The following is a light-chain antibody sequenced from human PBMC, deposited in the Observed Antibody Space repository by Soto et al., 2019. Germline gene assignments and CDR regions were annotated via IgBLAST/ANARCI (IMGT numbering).Light chain of an antibody. CDR3: QQRSNWPPVT. Sequence: EIVLTQSPATLSLSPGERATLSCRASQSVGSYLAWYQQKPGQAPRLLLYDAFNRATGIPARFSGSGSGTDFTLTISSLEPEDFGVYYCQQRSNWPPVTFGGGTKVEIK. CDR2: DAF. V-gene: IGKV3-11*01. CDR1: QSVGSY. J-gene: IGKJ4*01.